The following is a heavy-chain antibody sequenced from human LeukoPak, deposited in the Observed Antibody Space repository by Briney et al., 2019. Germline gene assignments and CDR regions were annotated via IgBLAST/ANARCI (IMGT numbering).Heavy chain of an antibody. J-gene: IGHJ4*02. CDR1: GFTFSSYE. D-gene: IGHD3-3*01. CDR2: ISSGGSHI. CDR3: ARDRPDFWSGFYDY. V-gene: IGHV3-48*03. Sequence: PGGSLRLSCAASGFTFSSYEMNWVRQAPGKGLEWVASISSGGSHIYYAVSVKGRFTISRDNAKNSLFLQMNSLRPEDTAVYYCARDRPDFWSGFYDYWGQGTLVTVSS.